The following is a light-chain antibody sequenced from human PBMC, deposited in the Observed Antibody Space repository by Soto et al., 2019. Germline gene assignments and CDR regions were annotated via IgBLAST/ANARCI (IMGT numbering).Light chain of an antibody. CDR1: QSVRGNY. CDR3: QHYGFSLRT. J-gene: IGKJ1*01. V-gene: IGKV3-20*01. CDR2: GAS. Sequence: EIVLTQSPGTLSLSPGERATLSCRASQSVRGNYLAWYQQKPGQAPRLLISGASSRASGIPDRFSGSGFGTDFTLTISRLEPEDFAVYYCQHYGFSLRTFGQGSKVEI.